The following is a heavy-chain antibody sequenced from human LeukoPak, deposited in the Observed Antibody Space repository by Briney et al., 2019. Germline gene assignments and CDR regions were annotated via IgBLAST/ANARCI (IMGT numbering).Heavy chain of an antibody. CDR3: AKVYDFWSGYYLDY. V-gene: IGHV3-30*02. Sequence: PGGSLRLSCAASGFTFSSYGMHWVRQAPGKGLEWVAFIRYDGSNKYYADSVKGRFTISRDNSKNTLYLQMNSLRAEDTAVHYCAKVYDFWSGYYLDYWGQGTLVTVSS. D-gene: IGHD3-3*01. CDR2: IRYDGSNK. J-gene: IGHJ4*02. CDR1: GFTFSSYG.